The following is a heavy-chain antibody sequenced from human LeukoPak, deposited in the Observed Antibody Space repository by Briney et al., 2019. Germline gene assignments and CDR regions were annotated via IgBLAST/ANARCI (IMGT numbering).Heavy chain of an antibody. CDR3: AKAYRELGAFDY. Sequence: GGSLRLSCAASGFTFSSYTMSWVRQAPGKGLEWVSTITTSDGNTYYADSVKGRFTISRDNSKNTLYLQMNSLRAEDTAVYYCAKAYRELGAFDYWGQGTLVTVSS. J-gene: IGHJ4*02. V-gene: IGHV3-23*01. CDR2: ITTSDGNT. D-gene: IGHD1-26*01. CDR1: GFTFSSYT.